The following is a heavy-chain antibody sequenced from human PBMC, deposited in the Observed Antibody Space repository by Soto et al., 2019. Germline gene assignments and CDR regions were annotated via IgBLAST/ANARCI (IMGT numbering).Heavy chain of an antibody. J-gene: IGHJ4*02. CDR3: ARDRDCSGGSCYSGLDY. Sequence: QVQLVESGGGVVQPGRSLRLSCAASGFTFSSYAMHWVRQAPGKGLEWVAVISYDGSNKYYADSVKGRFTISRDNSKNTRYLQMNSLRAEDTAVYYCARDRDCSGGSCYSGLDYWGQGTLVTVSS. V-gene: IGHV3-30-3*01. D-gene: IGHD2-15*01. CDR2: ISYDGSNK. CDR1: GFTFSSYA.